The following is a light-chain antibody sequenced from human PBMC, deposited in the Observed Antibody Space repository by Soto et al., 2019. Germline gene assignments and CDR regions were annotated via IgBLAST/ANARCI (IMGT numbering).Light chain of an antibody. Sequence: EIVLTQSPGTLSLSPGERATLSCRASQSVSSSYLAWYQQKPGQAPRLLIYGASSRATGIPDRFSGSGSGTDFTLTLSRREPEDVAVYCCQHYGSSSGTFGQGTKVEIK. CDR2: GAS. CDR3: QHYGSSSGT. CDR1: QSVSSSY. V-gene: IGKV3-20*01. J-gene: IGKJ1*01.